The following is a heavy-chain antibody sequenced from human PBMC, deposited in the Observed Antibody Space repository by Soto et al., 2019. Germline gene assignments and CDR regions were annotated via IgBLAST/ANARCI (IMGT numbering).Heavy chain of an antibody. CDR3: ATQTISYTWDV. CDR1: GGSISSTKW. J-gene: IGHJ6*02. V-gene: IGHV4-4*02. CDR2: ISHSEGS. D-gene: IGHD4-4*01. Sequence: QVQLQESSPGLVKPSGTQSLTCAVSGGSISSTKWWTWVRQPPGKGLEWIAEISHSEGSNYNPSLKSRVAMSLDNSKNQFSLRLSSVTAADTAVYYCATQTISYTWDVWGQGTTVTVS.